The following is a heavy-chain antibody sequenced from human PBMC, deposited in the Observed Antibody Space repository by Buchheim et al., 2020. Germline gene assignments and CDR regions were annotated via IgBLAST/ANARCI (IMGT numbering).Heavy chain of an antibody. CDR2: VSGSGANT. CDR3: AKRGVASGIHEIDY. V-gene: IGHV3-23*01. J-gene: IGHJ4*02. D-gene: IGHD3-10*01. CDR1: GFVFSDYA. Sequence: EVRLLESGGTLVQPGGSLRLSCAASGFVFSDYAMNWVRQAPGKRLQWVSIVSGSGANTEYADSVTGRFIISRDNQKNTLYLQMNNLRDEDTAIYYCAKRGVASGIHEIDYWGQGTL.